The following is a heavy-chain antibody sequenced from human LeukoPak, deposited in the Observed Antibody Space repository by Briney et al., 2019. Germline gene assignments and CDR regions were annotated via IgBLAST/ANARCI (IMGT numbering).Heavy chain of an antibody. Sequence: ASVKVSCKASGYTFTSYGISWVRQAPGQGLEWMGWISAYNGNTNYAQKLQGRVTMTTDTSTSTAYTELRSLRSDDTAVYYCARDSGYSYGQRDHFDYWGQGTLVTVSS. D-gene: IGHD5-18*01. J-gene: IGHJ4*02. V-gene: IGHV1-18*01. CDR1: GYTFTSYG. CDR3: ARDSGYSYGQRDHFDY. CDR2: ISAYNGNT.